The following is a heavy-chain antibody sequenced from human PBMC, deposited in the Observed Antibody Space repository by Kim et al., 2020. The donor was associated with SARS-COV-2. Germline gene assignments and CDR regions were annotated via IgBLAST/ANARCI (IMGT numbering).Heavy chain of an antibody. D-gene: IGHD2-2*01. V-gene: IGHV5-51*01. J-gene: IGHJ3*02. CDR2: IYPGDSDT. Sequence: GESLKISCKGSGYSFTSYWIGWVRQMPGKGLEWMGIIYPGDSDTRYSPSFQGQVTISADKSISTAYLQWSSLKASDTAMYYCARTDCSSTSCYAQDAFDIWGQGTMVTVSS. CDR1: GYSFTSYW. CDR3: ARTDCSSTSCYAQDAFDI.